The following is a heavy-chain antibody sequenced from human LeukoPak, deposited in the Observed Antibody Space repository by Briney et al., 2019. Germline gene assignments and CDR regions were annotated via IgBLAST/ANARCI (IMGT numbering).Heavy chain of an antibody. V-gene: IGHV3-7*01. D-gene: IGHD6-6*01. CDR2: IKQDGSEK. CDR1: GFTFSSYW. J-gene: IGHJ4*02. CDR3: AREAIAARNFDY. Sequence: GGSLRLSCAACGFTFSSYWMSWVRQAPGKGLEWVANIKQDGSEKYYVDSVKGRFTISRDNAKNSLYLQMNSLRAEDTAVYYCAREAIAARNFDYWGQGTLVTVSS.